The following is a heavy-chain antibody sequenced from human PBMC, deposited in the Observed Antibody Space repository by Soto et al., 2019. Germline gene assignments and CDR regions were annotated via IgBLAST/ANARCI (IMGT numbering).Heavy chain of an antibody. J-gene: IGHJ4*02. Sequence: SETLSLTCTVSGGSISSYYWSWIRQSPGKGLGWIGYIYYSGSAIYNPSLESRVTISVDTSKNQFSLKLSSATAADTAVYYCARGGQIAAAGPDYWGQGTLVTVSS. V-gene: IGHV4-59*01. D-gene: IGHD6-13*01. CDR3: ARGGQIAAAGPDY. CDR2: IYYSGSA. CDR1: GGSISSYY.